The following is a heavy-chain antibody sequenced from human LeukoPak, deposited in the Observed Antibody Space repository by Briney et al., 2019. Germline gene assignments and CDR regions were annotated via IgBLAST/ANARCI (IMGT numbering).Heavy chain of an antibody. D-gene: IGHD6-19*01. V-gene: IGHV3-33*01. CDR2: IWYDGSNK. J-gene: IGHJ4*02. Sequence: GGSLRLSCAASGFTFSSYGMHWVRQAPGKGLEWVAVIWYDGSNKYYADSVKGRFTISRDNSENTLYLQMNSLRAEDTAVYYCARDSSSGYLDYWGQGTLVTVSS. CDR1: GFTFSSYG. CDR3: ARDSSSGYLDY.